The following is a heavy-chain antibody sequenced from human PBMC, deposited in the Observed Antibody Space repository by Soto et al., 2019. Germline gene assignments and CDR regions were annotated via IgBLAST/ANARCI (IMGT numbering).Heavy chain of an antibody. CDR1: GGTFSSYA. D-gene: IGHD3-3*01. CDR3: AMTMQLLYYDFWSAHGSPFDY. V-gene: IGHV1-69*13. J-gene: IGHJ4*02. CDR2: IIPIFGTA. Sequence: SVKVSCKASGGTFSSYAISWVRQAPGQGLEWMGGIIPIFGTANYAQKFQGRVTITADESTSTAYMELSSLRSEDTAVYYCAMTMQLLYYDFWSAHGSPFDYWGQGTLVTVSS.